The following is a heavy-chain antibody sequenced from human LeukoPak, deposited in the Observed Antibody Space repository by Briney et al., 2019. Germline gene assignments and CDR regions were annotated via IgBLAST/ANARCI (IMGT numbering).Heavy chain of an antibody. D-gene: IGHD2-2*02. CDR1: GYSIGSGYY. CDR2: VYYGGSS. V-gene: IGHV4-38-2*02. Sequence: SETLSLTCAVSGYSIGSGYYWGWIRQPPRKGLEWIGSVYYGGSSYYNPSLKSRVSISLDTPKNQFSLKLSSVTAADTAVYYCARERIVVVPAAIAVYYYYYMDVWGKGTTVTVSS. J-gene: IGHJ6*03. CDR3: ARERIVVVPAAIAVYYYYYMDV.